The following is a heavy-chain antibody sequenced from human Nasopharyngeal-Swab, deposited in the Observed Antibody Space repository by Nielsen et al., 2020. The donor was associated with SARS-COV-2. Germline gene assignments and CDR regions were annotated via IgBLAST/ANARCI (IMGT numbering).Heavy chain of an antibody. Sequence: SETLSLICTVSGGSISSGGYYWSWIRQHPGKGLEWIGYIYYSGSTYYNPSLKSRVTISVDTSKNQFSLKLSSVTAADTAVYYCARARTRTIFGVVGWFDPWGQGTLVTVSS. V-gene: IGHV4-31*03. D-gene: IGHD3-3*01. CDR1: GGSISSGGYY. CDR2: IYYSGST. CDR3: ARARTRTIFGVVGWFDP. J-gene: IGHJ5*02.